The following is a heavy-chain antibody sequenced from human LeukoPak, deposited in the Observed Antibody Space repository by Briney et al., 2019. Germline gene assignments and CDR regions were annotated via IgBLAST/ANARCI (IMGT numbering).Heavy chain of an antibody. V-gene: IGHV3-66*01. CDR1: GFTVSGNY. CDR3: AADESWGGYFDY. Sequence: GGSLRLSCAASGFTVSGNYMSWVRQAPGKGLEWVSVIYSGGYTYYADSVKGRFTISRDNAKNSLYLQMNSLRAEDTAVYYCAADESWGGYFDYWGQGTLVTVSS. J-gene: IGHJ4*02. CDR2: IYSGGYT. D-gene: IGHD3-16*01.